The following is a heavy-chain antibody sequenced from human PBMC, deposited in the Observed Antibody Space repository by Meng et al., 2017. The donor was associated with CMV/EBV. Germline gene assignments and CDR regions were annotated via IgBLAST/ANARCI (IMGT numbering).Heavy chain of an antibody. D-gene: IGHD6-6*01. CDR2: IIPIFGTA. Sequence: HVQLVQAGDEVKKPGSAVKCSCKASGGTFSSDAISWVRQAPGQGLERMGGIIPIFGTANYAQKFQGRVTITADESTSTAYMELSSLRSEDTAVYYCARDYSGIAARPGFNPWGQGTLVTVSS. V-gene: IGHV1-69*01. CDR1: GGTFSSDA. CDR3: ARDYSGIAARPGFNP. J-gene: IGHJ5*02.